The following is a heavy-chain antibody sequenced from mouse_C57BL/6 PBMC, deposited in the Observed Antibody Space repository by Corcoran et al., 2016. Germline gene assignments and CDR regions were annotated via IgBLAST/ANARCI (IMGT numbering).Heavy chain of an antibody. CDR1: GYTFTTYG. CDR2: INTYSGVP. D-gene: IGHD1-1*01. V-gene: IGHV9-3*01. CDR3: ARLNLLLQGAMDY. Sequence: QIQLVQSGPELKKPGETVKISCKASGYTFTTYGMSWVKQAPGKGLKWMGWINTYSGVPTYADDFKGRFAFSLETSASTAYLQINNLKNEDTATYFCARLNLLLQGAMDYWGQGTSVTVSS. J-gene: IGHJ4*01.